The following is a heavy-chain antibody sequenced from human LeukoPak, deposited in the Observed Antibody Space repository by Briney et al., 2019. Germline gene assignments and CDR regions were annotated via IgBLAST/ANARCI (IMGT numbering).Heavy chain of an antibody. Sequence: SGGSLRLSCAASGFTFSSYSMNWVRQAPGKGLEWVSSISSSSSYIYYADSVKGQFTISRDNAKNSLYLQMNSLRAEDTAVYYCARVGSSPIPFDIWGQGTMVTVSS. J-gene: IGHJ3*02. CDR2: ISSSSSYI. CDR1: GFTFSSYS. CDR3: ARVGSSPIPFDI. D-gene: IGHD2-2*02. V-gene: IGHV3-21*01.